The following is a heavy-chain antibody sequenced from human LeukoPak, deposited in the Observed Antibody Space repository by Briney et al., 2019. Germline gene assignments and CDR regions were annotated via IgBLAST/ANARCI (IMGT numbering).Heavy chain of an antibody. CDR2: ISGSGGST. J-gene: IGHJ2*01. Sequence: GGSLRLSCAASGFTFSSYGMSWVRQAPGKGLEWVSAISGSGGSTYYADSVKGRFTISRDNSKNTLYLQMNSLRAEDTAVYYCAKGLYSGSYPGYFDLWGRGTLVTVSS. CDR3: AKGLYSGSYPGYFDL. CDR1: GFTFSSYG. V-gene: IGHV3-23*01. D-gene: IGHD1-26*01.